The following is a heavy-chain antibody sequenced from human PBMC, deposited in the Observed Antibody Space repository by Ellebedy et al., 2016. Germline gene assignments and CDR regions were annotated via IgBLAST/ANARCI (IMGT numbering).Heavy chain of an antibody. CDR2: INPSGGST. Sequence: ASVKVSCXASGYTFTSYYMHWVRQAPGQGLEWMGIINPSGGSTSYAQKFQGRVTITADESTSTAYMELSSLRSEDTAVYYCAGGWDYYYGMDVWGQGTTVTVSS. V-gene: IGHV1-46*01. CDR3: AGGWDYYYGMDV. D-gene: IGHD1-26*01. J-gene: IGHJ6*02. CDR1: GYTFTSYY.